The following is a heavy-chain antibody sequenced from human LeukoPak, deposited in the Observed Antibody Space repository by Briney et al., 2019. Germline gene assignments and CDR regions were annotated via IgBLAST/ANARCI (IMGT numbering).Heavy chain of an antibody. CDR1: GYTFNSYG. V-gene: IGHV1-18*01. CDR2: ISTYNGHT. Sequence: ASVKVSCKASGYTFNSYGISWVRQAPGQGLEWMGWISTYNGHTNYAQKVQGRVTMTRDTSTSTAYMELRSLRSDDTAVYYCAREIRGYSYGIMDVWGKGTTVTVSS. CDR3: AREIRGYSYGIMDV. J-gene: IGHJ6*03. D-gene: IGHD5-18*01.